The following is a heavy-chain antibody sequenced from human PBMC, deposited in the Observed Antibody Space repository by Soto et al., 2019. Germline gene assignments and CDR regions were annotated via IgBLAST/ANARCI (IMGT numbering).Heavy chain of an antibody. J-gene: IGHJ6*02. CDR2: MNPNSGNT. CDR3: ARPLNYVWGSYRYTNSYYYGMDV. V-gene: IGHV1-8*01. CDR1: GYTFTSYD. Sequence: GASVKVSFKASGYTFTSYDINWVRQATGQGLEWMGWMNPNSGNTGYAQKFQGRVTMTRNTSISTAYMELSSLRSEDTAVYYCARPLNYVWGSYRYTNSYYYGMDVWGQGTTVTVSS. D-gene: IGHD3-16*02.